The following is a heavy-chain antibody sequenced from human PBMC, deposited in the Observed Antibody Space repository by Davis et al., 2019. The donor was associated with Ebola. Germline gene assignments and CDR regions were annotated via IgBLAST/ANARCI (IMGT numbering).Heavy chain of an antibody. V-gene: IGHV4-59*11. Sequence: PSETLSLTCTVSGVSIIDHYWSCIRQSPGKGLEWIGYIDYRGRSTYKPSLRSRITMSVDTSKNQFSLKLKSITAAYTAVYYCARGGSPAMFKGVDEWGQGTLVTVAS. CDR3: ARGGSPAMFKGVDE. J-gene: IGHJ4*02. CDR2: IDYRGRS. CDR1: GVSIIDHY. D-gene: IGHD2-2*01.